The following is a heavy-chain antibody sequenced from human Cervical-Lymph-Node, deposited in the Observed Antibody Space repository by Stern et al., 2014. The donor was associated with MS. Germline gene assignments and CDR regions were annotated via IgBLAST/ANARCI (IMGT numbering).Heavy chain of an antibody. D-gene: IGHD6-6*01. V-gene: IGHV7-4-1*02. J-gene: IGHJ4*02. CDR3: ARTSNMAVRPPPY. Sequence: QLVQSGSELKKPGASVKVSCEASGYTFTSYAMNWVRQAPGQGLEWMGWINTNTGNPTYAQGFKGRFVFSLDTSVSTAYLPISSQKAEDPAIYYCARTSNMAVRPPPYWGQGPLFTFPS. CDR1: GYTFTSYA. CDR2: INTNTGNP.